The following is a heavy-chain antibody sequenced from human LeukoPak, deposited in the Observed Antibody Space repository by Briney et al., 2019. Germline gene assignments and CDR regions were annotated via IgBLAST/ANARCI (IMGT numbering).Heavy chain of an antibody. V-gene: IGHV4-34*01. CDR3: ARGLTTMVRGNWFDP. Sequence: SETLSLTCAVYGGSFSGYYWSWIRQPPGKGLEWIGEINHSGSTNYNPSPKSRVTISVDTSKNQFSLKLSSVTAADTAVYYCARGLTTMVRGNWFDPWGQGTLVTVSS. CDR2: INHSGST. J-gene: IGHJ5*02. CDR1: GGSFSGYY. D-gene: IGHD3-10*01.